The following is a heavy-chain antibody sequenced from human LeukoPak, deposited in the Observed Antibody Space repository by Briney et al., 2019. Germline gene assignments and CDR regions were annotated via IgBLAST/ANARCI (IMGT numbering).Heavy chain of an antibody. V-gene: IGHV3-21*01. D-gene: IGHD3-10*01. CDR1: GFTFSSYS. J-gene: IGHJ4*02. CDR3: ARSRDYYYGSGSFAPHDY. CDR2: ISSSSSYI. Sequence: EAGGSLRLSCAASGFTFSSYSMTWVRQAPGKGLEWVSSISSSSSYIYYADSVKGRFTISRDNAKNSLYLQMNSLRAEDTAVYYCARSRDYYYGSGSFAPHDYWGQGTLVTVSS.